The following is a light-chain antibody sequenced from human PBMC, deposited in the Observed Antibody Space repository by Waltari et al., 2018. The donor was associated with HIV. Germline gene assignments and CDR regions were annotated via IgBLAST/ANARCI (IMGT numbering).Light chain of an antibody. CDR2: GKN. J-gene: IGLJ2*01. CDR3: ASWDDSLNGPV. Sequence: QSVLTQPPSTSGTPGQRVPISCSGSSSNIGSNTVSWFQQRPGKAPKVLIYGKNERPSGVPDRCSGSKAGTSASLAIGGLQSEDEADYYCASWDDSLNGPVFGGGTTLTVL. CDR1: SSNIGSNT. V-gene: IGLV1-44*01.